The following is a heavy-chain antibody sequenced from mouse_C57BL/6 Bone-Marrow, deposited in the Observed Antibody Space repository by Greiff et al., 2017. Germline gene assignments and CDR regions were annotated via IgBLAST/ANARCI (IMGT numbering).Heavy chain of an antibody. V-gene: IGHV1-81*01. D-gene: IGHD2-10*02. CDR3: ARSGYGNHYAMDY. CDR1: GYTFTSYG. J-gene: IGHJ4*01. Sequence: VQGVESGAELARPGASVKLSCKASGYTFTSYGISWVKQRTGQGLEWIGEIYPRSGNTYYNEKLKGKATLTADKSSSTAYMELRSLTSEDSAVYFCARSGYGNHYAMDYWGQGTSVTVSS. CDR2: IYPRSGNT.